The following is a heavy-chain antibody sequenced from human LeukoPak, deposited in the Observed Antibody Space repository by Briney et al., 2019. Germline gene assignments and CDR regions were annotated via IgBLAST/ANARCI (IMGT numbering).Heavy chain of an antibody. D-gene: IGHD2-2*01. CDR3: ARDRDCSRTSCFNAFDV. CDR2: ISHDGNDQ. CDR1: GFTFSTYE. J-gene: IGHJ3*01. Sequence: GGSLRLSCAASGFTFSTYEMYWVRQAPGKGLEWVAVISHDGNDQYYGDSVKGRFTISRDNSKDALYLQMNSLRLEDTAVYYCARDRDCSRTSCFNAFDVWGQGTMATVSS. V-gene: IGHV3-30*04.